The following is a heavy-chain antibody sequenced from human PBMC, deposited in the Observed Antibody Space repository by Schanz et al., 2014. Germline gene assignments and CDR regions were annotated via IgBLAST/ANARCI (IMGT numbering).Heavy chain of an antibody. J-gene: IGHJ3*02. Sequence: EVQLVESGGGLVQPGRSLRLSCTASGFTFSDYAMSWFRQAPGKGLEWVSAISGSGGSTYYADSVKGRFTISRDNSKNTLYLQMNSLRAEDTAVYYCARDRGHGDLPGDIWGQGTMVTVSS. D-gene: IGHD4-17*01. CDR1: GFTFSDYA. CDR3: ARDRGHGDLPGDI. V-gene: IGHV3-23*04. CDR2: ISGSGGST.